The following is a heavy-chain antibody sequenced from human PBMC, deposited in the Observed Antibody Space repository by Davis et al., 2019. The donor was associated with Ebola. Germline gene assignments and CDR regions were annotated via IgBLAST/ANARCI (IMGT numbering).Heavy chain of an antibody. CDR3: ARDGIGYYPGDY. V-gene: IGHV3-30*03. CDR1: GFIFRRYG. D-gene: IGHD1-26*01. CDR2: ISSDGNTK. Sequence: GESLKISCAASGFIFRRYGIHWVRQAPGKGLEWVAWISSDGNTKSYADSVKGRFTISRDNSKSTLYVQMNSLRVEDTAVYYCARDGIGYYPGDYWGRGSLVTVSS. J-gene: IGHJ4*02.